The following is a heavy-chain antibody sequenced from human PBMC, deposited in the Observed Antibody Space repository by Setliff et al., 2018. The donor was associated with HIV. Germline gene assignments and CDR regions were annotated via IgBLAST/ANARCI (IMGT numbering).Heavy chain of an antibody. CDR2: ISTNNDKT. D-gene: IGHD4-17*01. J-gene: IGHJ2*01. CDR3: ARDGSKADYGDYQGYCYFDL. Sequence: ASVKVSCKASGYTFTSYGISWVRQAPGQGLEWMGGISTNNDKTTYAQKLQGRVTMTTDTSTSTAYMELRSLRSDDTAVYYCARDGSKADYGDYQGYCYFDLWGRGTLVTVSS. CDR1: GYTFTSYG. V-gene: IGHV1-18*01.